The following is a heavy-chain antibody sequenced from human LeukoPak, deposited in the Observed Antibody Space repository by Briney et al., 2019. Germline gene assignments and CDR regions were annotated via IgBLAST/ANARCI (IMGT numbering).Heavy chain of an antibody. D-gene: IGHD3-10*01. CDR2: ISWNSDAM. Sequence: PGGSLRLSCEASGFTLDDYAMHWVRQAPGKGLEWVSLISWNSDAMEYADSVKGRFTISRDNAKNSLYLQMNSLRPEDTAFYFCAKDIQASGNVYYFDYWGQGTLVTVSS. V-gene: IGHV3-9*01. CDR3: AKDIQASGNVYYFDY. J-gene: IGHJ4*02. CDR1: GFTLDDYA.